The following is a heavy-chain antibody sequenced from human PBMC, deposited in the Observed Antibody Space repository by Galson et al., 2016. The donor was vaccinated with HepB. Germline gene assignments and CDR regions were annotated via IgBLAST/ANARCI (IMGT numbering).Heavy chain of an antibody. D-gene: IGHD5-24*01. CDR3: ARDKRMAHDAFDL. Sequence: SETLSLTCTVSGGAITMHYWTWIRQPPGKGPEWIGYADQTGTNHYNTSPRGQITISVATSNAQFSLNLDPVTPADTAVYDCARDKRMAHDAFDLWGNGTMVIVSS. CDR2: ADQTGTN. V-gene: IGHV4-59*11. CDR1: GGAITMHY. J-gene: IGHJ3*01.